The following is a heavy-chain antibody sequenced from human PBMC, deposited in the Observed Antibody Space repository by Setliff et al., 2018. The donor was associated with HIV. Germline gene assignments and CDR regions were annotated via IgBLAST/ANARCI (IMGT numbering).Heavy chain of an antibody. CDR1: DFTFSSYG. V-gene: IGHV3-30*19. CDR3: ARSVIGYYYYGMDV. CDR2: ISYDGSNK. J-gene: IGHJ6*02. D-gene: IGHD3-10*01. Sequence: GSLRLSCAASDFTFSSYGMHWVRQAPGKGLEWVAVISYDGSNKYYADSVKGRFTISRDNSKNTLYLQMNSLRAEDTAVYYCARSVIGYYYYGMDVWGQGTLVTVSS.